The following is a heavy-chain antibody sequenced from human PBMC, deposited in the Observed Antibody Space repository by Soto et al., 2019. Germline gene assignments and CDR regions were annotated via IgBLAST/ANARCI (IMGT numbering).Heavy chain of an antibody. D-gene: IGHD6-13*01. J-gene: IGHJ4*02. CDR2: VSGYNGNT. V-gene: IGHV1-18*04. CDR3: ARDEGSHGFDS. CDR1: GYTFTNYG. Sequence: QAQLVQSGGEVRKPGASVKVSCQASGYTFTNYGISWVRQAPGQGLEWMGWVSGYNGNTNYAQKLRGRITMTIDTSASTAYMELRTLRSDDTAGYYCARDEGSHGFDSWGQGTLVAVSS.